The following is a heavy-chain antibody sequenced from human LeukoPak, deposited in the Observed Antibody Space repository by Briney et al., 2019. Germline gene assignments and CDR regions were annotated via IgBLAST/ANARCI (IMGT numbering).Heavy chain of an antibody. CDR2: ISGSGGST. D-gene: IGHD3-16*01. Sequence: GGSLRLSCAASGFTFRTYAMSWVRQAPGKGLEWVSVISGSGGSTYYADSVKGRFTISRDNAKNTLYLQMNSLRAEDTAVYYCASGTLGNLDYWGQGTPVTVSS. V-gene: IGHV3-23*01. CDR1: GFTFRTYA. CDR3: ASGTLGNLDY. J-gene: IGHJ4*02.